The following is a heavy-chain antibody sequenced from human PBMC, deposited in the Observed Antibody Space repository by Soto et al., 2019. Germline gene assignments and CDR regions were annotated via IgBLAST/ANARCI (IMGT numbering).Heavy chain of an antibody. CDR3: TRGPWPVSYGRGAD. CDR1: GFTFSMYW. Sequence: PGGSLRLSCAASGFTFSMYWMHWVRQVPGKGPEWVSRINDDGISTNYADSVKGRFTISRDNAKNTLYLQMNALRVEDTGVYYFTRGPWPVSYGRGADWGQGTLVTVSS. D-gene: IGHD2-15*01. V-gene: IGHV3-74*01. CDR2: INDDGIST. J-gene: IGHJ4*02.